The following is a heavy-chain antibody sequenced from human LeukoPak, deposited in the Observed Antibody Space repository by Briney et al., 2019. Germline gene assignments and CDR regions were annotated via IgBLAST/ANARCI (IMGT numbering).Heavy chain of an antibody. D-gene: IGHD6-19*01. V-gene: IGHV1-18*01. CDR1: GYTFTSYG. Sequence: ASVNVSCKTSGYTFTSYGISWVRQAPGQGLEWMGWISTYNGNTNYAQKLQGRVTMTTDTSTSTVYMELRSLRSDDTAVYYCARDYSSGWPNFDYWGQGTLVTVSS. J-gene: IGHJ4*02. CDR3: ARDYSSGWPNFDY. CDR2: ISTYNGNT.